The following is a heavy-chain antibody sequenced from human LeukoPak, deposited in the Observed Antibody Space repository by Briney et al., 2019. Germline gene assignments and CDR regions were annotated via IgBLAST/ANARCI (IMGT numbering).Heavy chain of an antibody. V-gene: IGHV3-7*04. CDR2: IKEDEDKK. D-gene: IGHD3-10*01. J-gene: IGHJ4*02. CDR3: ARGPPYGSRSDYLDY. CDR1: GFSLTNYW. Sequence: PGGSLRLSCATSGFSLTNYWMSWVRQAPGKGLEWVASIKEDEDKKTYVNSVKGRFTVSTDNARSSLYLQMNSLRADDTAVYYCARGPPYGSRSDYLDYWGQGTLVTVSS.